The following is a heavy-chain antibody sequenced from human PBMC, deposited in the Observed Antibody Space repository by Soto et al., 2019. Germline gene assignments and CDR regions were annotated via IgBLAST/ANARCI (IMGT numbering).Heavy chain of an antibody. CDR3: ISGWYVGVAY. D-gene: IGHD6-19*01. Sequence: SETLSLTCTVSGGSISSSSYYWGLIRQPPGKGLEWIGSIYYSGSTYYNPSLKSRVTISVDTSKNQFSLKLSSVTAADTAVYYCISGWYVGVAYWGQGTLVTVSS. CDR2: IYYSGST. V-gene: IGHV4-39*01. J-gene: IGHJ4*02. CDR1: GGSISSSSYY.